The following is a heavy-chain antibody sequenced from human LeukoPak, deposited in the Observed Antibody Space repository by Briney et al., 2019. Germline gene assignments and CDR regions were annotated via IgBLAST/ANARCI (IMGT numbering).Heavy chain of an antibody. CDR2: INPSGGSI. CDR1: GYTFTGYH. D-gene: IGHD3-22*01. J-gene: IGHJ3*02. V-gene: IGHV1-46*01. CDR3: ARGRNYYDSSGYYYEGDAFDI. Sequence: TSVKVSCKASGYTFTGYHMHWVRQAPGQGLEWMGIINPSGGSIRYAQKFQGRVTMTRDTSTGTVYMELSSLRSEDTAMYYCARGRNYYDSSGYYYEGDAFDIWGQGTMVTVSS.